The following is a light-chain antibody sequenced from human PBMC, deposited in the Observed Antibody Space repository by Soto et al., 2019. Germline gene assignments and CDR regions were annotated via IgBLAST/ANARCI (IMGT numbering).Light chain of an antibody. V-gene: IGKV1-39*01. CDR2: TSF. CDR1: QSIGTF. CDR3: HQAFSAEWT. J-gene: IGKJ1*01. Sequence: DIQMTQSPSSVSASVVDSFTITFLASQSIGTFLNLYQQKPGEAPNLLIHTSFSLYSGVPSRFSGSGSGTDFTLTISSLQPEDFATYFCHQAFSAEWTFGQGTKVDI.